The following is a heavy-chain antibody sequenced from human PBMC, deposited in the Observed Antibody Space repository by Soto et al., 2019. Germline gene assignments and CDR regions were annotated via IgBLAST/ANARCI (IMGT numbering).Heavy chain of an antibody. V-gene: IGHV1-69*01. CDR1: GGIFSTYA. J-gene: IGHJ5*01. CDR2: IIPLFGTP. Sequence: QVQLVQSGAEVKKPGSSVKVSCKASGGIFSTYAISWLRQAPGQGLEWMGGIIPLFGTPNYAQRFQGRVTITAAESTSPASMALSRLRSEDTAVYYCARDREEYGSGNYYNRIDFWGHGTLVTVSS. D-gene: IGHD3-10*01. CDR3: ARDREEYGSGNYYNRIDF.